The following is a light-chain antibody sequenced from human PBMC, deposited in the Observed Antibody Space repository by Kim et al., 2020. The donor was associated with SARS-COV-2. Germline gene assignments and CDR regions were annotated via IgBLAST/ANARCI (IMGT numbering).Light chain of an antibody. CDR3: QQYDSSPYT. Sequence: LSPGERATPSCRASQSVSSSYLAWYQQKPGQTPRLLIYGASSRATGIPDRFSGSGSGTDFTLIISRLEPEDFAVYYCQQYDSSPYTFGQGTKLEI. CDR1: QSVSSSY. J-gene: IGKJ2*01. V-gene: IGKV3-20*01. CDR2: GAS.